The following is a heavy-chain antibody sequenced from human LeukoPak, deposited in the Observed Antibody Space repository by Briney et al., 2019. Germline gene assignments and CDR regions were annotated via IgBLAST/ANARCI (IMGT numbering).Heavy chain of an antibody. CDR3: ARGDRGYDYVWGQGPPPPPDY. Sequence: SETLSLTCAVYGGSFSGYYWSWIRQPPGKGLEWMGEINHSGSTNYNPSLKSRVTISVDTSKNQFSLKLSSVTAADTAVYYCARGDRGYDYVWGQGPPPPPDYWGQGTLVTVSS. D-gene: IGHD3-16*01. CDR1: GGSFSGYY. J-gene: IGHJ4*02. V-gene: IGHV4-34*01. CDR2: INHSGST.